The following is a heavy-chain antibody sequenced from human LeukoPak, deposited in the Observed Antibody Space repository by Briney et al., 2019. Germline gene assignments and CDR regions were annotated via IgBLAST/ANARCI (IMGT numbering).Heavy chain of an antibody. CDR3: ASSGRYSTPNWFDP. CDR1: GFTFSSYE. Sequence: GGSLRLSCAASGFTFSSYEMNWVRQAPGKGLEWVSYISSSGSTIYYADSVKGRFTISRDNAKNSLYLQMNSLRAEDTAMYYCASSGRYSTPNWFDPWGQGTLVIVSS. V-gene: IGHV3-48*03. J-gene: IGHJ5*02. CDR2: ISSSGSTI. D-gene: IGHD6-19*01.